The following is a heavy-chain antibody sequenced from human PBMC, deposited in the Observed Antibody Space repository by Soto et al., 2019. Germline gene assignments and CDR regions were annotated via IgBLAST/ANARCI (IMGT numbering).Heavy chain of an antibody. CDR3: ARDRSAGCGGDCALDC. Sequence: HPGGSLRLSCAASGFTFNNFGMHWVRQAPGEGLEWLTVISYDGSETYYAESVRGRFTISRDKSKSTVYLQMSSLRVEDTAVYYCARDRSAGCGGDCALDCWGQGT. CDR1: GFTFNNFG. CDR2: ISYDGSET. V-gene: IGHV3-30*03. D-gene: IGHD2-21*02. J-gene: IGHJ4*02.